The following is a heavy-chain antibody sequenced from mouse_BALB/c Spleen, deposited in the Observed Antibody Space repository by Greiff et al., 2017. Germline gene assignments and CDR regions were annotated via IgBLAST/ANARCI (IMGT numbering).Heavy chain of an antibody. Sequence: VQLQQSGPELVKPGASVKISCKASGYAFSSSWMNWVKQRPGQGLEWIGRIYPGDGDTNYNGKFKGKATLTADKSSSTAYMQLSSLTSVDSAVYFCARYRYEGDWYFDVWGAGTTVTVSS. CDR2: IYPGDGDT. CDR3: ARYRYEGDWYFDV. V-gene: IGHV1-82*01. D-gene: IGHD2-14*01. CDR1: GYAFSSSW. J-gene: IGHJ1*01.